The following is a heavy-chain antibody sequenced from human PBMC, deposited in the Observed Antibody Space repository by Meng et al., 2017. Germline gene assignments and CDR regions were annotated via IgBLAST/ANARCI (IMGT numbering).Heavy chain of an antibody. D-gene: IGHD5-18*01. J-gene: IGHJ5*02. V-gene: IGHV1-69*13. CDR2: IIPIFGTA. Sequence: SVKVSCKASGGTFSSYAISWVRQAPGQGLEWMGGIIPIFGTANYAQKFQGRVTITADESTSTAYMELSSLRSEDTAVYYCARGGIQLRFGNWFDPWGQGTLVTVSS. CDR3: ARGGIQLRFGNWFDP. CDR1: GGTFSSYA.